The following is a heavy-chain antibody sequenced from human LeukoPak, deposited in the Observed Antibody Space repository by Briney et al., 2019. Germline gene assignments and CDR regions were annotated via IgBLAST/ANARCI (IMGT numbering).Heavy chain of an antibody. CDR3: AKDRDNYSGSGSYDC. CDR2: ISGSGGST. D-gene: IGHD3-10*01. CDR1: GYTFSSYA. J-gene: IGHJ4*02. Sequence: PGGSLRLSCAASGYTFSSYAMSWVRQAPGKGLEWVSGISGSGGSTYYADSVKGQFIISRDNSKNTLYLQMNSLRVEDTAVYYCAKDRDNYSGSGSYDCWGQGTLVTVPS. V-gene: IGHV3-23*01.